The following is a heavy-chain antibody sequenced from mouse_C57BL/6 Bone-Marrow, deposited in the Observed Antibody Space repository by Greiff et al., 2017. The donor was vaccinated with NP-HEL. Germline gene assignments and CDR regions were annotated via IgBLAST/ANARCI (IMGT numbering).Heavy chain of an antibody. CDR3: AKHGYYDNDGAGLAY. CDR1: GYTFTEYT. V-gene: IGHV1-62-2*01. CDR2: FYPGSGSI. J-gene: IGHJ3*01. Sequence: QVQLKESGAELVKPGASVKLSCKASGYTFTEYTIPWVKQRSGQGLEWIGWFYPGSGSIKYNEKFKDKATLTADKSSSTVYMELSRLTSEDSAVDFCAKHGYYDNDGAGLAYWGQGTLVTVSA. D-gene: IGHD2-4*01.